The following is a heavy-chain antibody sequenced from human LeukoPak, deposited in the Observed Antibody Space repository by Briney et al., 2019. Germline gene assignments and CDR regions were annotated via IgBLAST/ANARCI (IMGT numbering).Heavy chain of an antibody. CDR3: ARDSPHSGSSPPRFDY. CDR1: GFTFSDYD. CDR2: ISSSGSTI. D-gene: IGHD1-26*01. J-gene: IGHJ4*02. V-gene: IGHV3-11*01. Sequence: GGSLRLSCAASGFTFSDYDMSWIRQAPGKGLEWVSYISSSGSTIYYADSVKGRFTISRDNAKNSLYLQMNSLRAEDTAVYYCARDSPHSGSSPPRFDYWGQGTLVTVSS.